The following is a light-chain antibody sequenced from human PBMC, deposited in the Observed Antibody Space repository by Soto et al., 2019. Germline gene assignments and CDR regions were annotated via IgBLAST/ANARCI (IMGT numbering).Light chain of an antibody. CDR2: DVS. Sequence: QSALTQPRSVSGSPGQSVTISCTGTSSDVGGYDYVSWYQQHPGKAPKLMIYDVSKQPSGVPDRFSGSKSGNTASLTISGLQAEDEADYYCCSYAGSDTFHVFGAGTKLTVL. CDR3: CSYAGSDTFHV. V-gene: IGLV2-11*01. J-gene: IGLJ1*01. CDR1: SSDVGGYDY.